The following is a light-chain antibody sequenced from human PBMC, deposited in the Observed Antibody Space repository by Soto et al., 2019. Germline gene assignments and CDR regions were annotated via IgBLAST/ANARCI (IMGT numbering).Light chain of an antibody. CDR3: GTWDSSLSAVT. CDR1: CSDVGNCNY. J-gene: IGLJ2*01. V-gene: IGLV2-8*01. Sequence: QSALTQPPSASGSPGQSVTISCIGICSDVGNCNYVSWYQQHPGKAPKVLIYEVTKRPSGIPDRFSGAKSGTSATLGISGFLTGDEAYYDCGTWDSSLSAVTFSRGTNLTVL. CDR2: EVT.